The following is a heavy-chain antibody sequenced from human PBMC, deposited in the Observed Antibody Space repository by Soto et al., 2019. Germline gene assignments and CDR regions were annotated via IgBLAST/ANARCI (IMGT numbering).Heavy chain of an antibody. J-gene: IGHJ3*02. Sequence: SETLSLTCTVSGGSISSSSYYWGWIRQPPGKGLEWIGSIYYSGSTYYNPSLKSRVTISVDTSKNQFSLKLSSVTAADTAVYYCARRGGLPGAFDIWGQGTMVT. CDR3: ARRGGLPGAFDI. CDR1: GGSISSSSYY. V-gene: IGHV4-39*01. CDR2: IYYSGST. D-gene: IGHD5-18*01.